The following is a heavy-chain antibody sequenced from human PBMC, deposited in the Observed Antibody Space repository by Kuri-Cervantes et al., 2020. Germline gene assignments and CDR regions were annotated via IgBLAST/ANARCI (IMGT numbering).Heavy chain of an antibody. D-gene: IGHD4-17*01. CDR1: GYSISSGYY. J-gene: IGHJ5*02. V-gene: IGHV4-38-2*01. Sequence: SQTLSLTCAVSGYSISSGYYWGWIRQAPGKGLEWIGSIYHSGSTYFNPPLKSRVTISVDTSRNQFSLRLSSVTAADTAVYYCARGLGDYVGWFDPWGQGTLVTVSS. CDR2: IYHSGST. CDR3: ARGLGDYVGWFDP.